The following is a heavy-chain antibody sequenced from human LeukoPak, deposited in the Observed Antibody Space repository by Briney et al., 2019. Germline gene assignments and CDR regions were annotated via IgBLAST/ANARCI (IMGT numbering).Heavy chain of an antibody. CDR1: GGSISSGGYS. D-gene: IGHD3-22*01. J-gene: IGHJ5*02. V-gene: IGHV4-30-2*01. CDR2: IYHSGST. Sequence: PSETLSLTCAVSGGSISSGGYSWRWLRQPPGKGLEWIGYIYHSGSTYYNPSLKSRVTISVDRSKNQFSLKLSSVTAADTAVYYCARGLYYYDSSGYYVNWFDPWGQGTLVTVSS. CDR3: ARGLYYYDSSGYYVNWFDP.